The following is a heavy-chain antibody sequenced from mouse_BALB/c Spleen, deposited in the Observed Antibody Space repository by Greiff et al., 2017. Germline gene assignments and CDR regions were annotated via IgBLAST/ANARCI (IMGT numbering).Heavy chain of an antibody. CDR2: IYPGDGST. Sequence: QVQLQQSGPELVKPGASVKMSCKASGYTFTSYYIHWVKQRPGQGLEWIGWIYPGDGSTKYNEKFKGKTTLTADKSSSTAYMLLSSLTSEDSAIYFCARRGNLDYWGQGTTLTVSS. J-gene: IGHJ2*01. V-gene: IGHV1S56*01. D-gene: IGHD2-1*01. CDR3: ARRGNLDY. CDR1: GYTFTSYY.